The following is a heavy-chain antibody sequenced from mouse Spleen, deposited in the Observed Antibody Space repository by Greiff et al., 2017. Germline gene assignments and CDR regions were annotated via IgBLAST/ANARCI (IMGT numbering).Heavy chain of an antibody. D-gene: IGHD1-1*01. CDR3: ARERDYYGSSYPFDY. J-gene: IGHJ2*01. Sequence: EVKLMESEGGLVQPGSSMKLSCTASGFTFSDYYMAWVRQVPEKGLEWVANINYDGSSTYYLDSLKSRFIISRDNAKNILYLQMSSLKSEDTATYYCARERDYYGSSYPFDYWGQGTTLTVSS. CDR1: GFTFSDYY. CDR2: INYDGSST. V-gene: IGHV5-16*01.